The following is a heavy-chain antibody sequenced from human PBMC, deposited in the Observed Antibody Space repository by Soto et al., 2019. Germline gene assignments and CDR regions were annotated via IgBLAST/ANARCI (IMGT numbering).Heavy chain of an antibody. D-gene: IGHD3-22*01. J-gene: IGHJ3*02. CDR2: ISAYNGNT. CDR1: GYTFTSYG. Sequence: ASVKVSCKASGYTFTSYGISWVRQAPGQGLEWMGWISAYNGNTNYAQKLQGRVTMTTGTSTSTAYMELRSLRSDDTAVYYCARFHAYYYDSSGYYEAAFDIWGQGTMVTVSS. CDR3: ARFHAYYYDSSGYYEAAFDI. V-gene: IGHV1-18*01.